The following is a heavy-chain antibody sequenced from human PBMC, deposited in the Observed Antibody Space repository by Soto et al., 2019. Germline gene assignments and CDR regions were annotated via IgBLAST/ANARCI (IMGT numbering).Heavy chain of an antibody. V-gene: IGHV3-53*01. D-gene: IGHD6-6*01. CDR3: ARGWGSSCHLPHYYYGMDV. J-gene: IGHJ6*02. Sequence: EVQLVESGGGLIQPGGSLRLSCAASGFTVSSNYMSWVRQAPGKGLEWVSVIYSGGSTYYADSVKGRFTISRDNSKNTLYLQMNSLRAEDTAVYYCARGWGSSCHLPHYYYGMDVWGQGTTVTVSS. CDR1: GFTVSSNY. CDR2: IYSGGST.